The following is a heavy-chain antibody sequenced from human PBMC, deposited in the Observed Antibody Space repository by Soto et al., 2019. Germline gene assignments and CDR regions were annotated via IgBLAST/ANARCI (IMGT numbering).Heavy chain of an antibody. J-gene: IGHJ4*02. Sequence: SATMSLTCTVSDCSLSSGGYYWSWLRQHPGKGLEWIGYSYYSGSTYYNPSLKSRVTISVDTSKNQFSLKLSSVTAADTAVYYCAREVWGIAAAIDYWGQGTLVTVSS. CDR3: AREVWGIAAAIDY. CDR2: SYYSGST. V-gene: IGHV4-31*03. CDR1: DCSLSSGGYY. D-gene: IGHD6-13*01.